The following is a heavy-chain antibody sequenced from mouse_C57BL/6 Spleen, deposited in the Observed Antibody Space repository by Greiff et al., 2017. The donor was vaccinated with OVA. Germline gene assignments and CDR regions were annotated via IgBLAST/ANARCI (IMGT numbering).Heavy chain of an antibody. CDR1: GFTFSDYG. J-gene: IGHJ2*01. CDR2: ISRGSSTI. CDR3: ARGSYYVDG. V-gene: IGHV5-17*01. Sequence: EVKVVESGGGLVKPGGSLKFSCAASGFTFSDYGMHWVRQAPEQGLEWVAYISRGSSTIYYADTVKGRFTITRDKAKNTLFLQMTRLRSEDTAMYCCARGSYYVDGWGKGTTLTAS.